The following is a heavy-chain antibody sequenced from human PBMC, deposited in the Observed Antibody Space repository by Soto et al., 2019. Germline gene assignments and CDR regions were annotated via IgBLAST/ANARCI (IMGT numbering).Heavy chain of an antibody. CDR2: ISSSSSDI. J-gene: IGHJ4*02. V-gene: IGHV3-21*01. D-gene: IGHD3-22*01. CDR3: ARDLYYYDSSGPGGYDY. CDR1: GFTFSSYS. Sequence: GGSLRLSCAASGFTFSSYSMNWVRQAPGKGLEWVSSISSSSSDIYYADSVKGRFTISRNKAKNSLYLQMNSLRAEDTAVYYCARDLYYYDSSGPGGYDYWGQGTLVTVSS.